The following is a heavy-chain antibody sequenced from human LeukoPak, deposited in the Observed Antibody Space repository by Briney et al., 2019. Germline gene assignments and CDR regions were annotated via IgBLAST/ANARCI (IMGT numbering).Heavy chain of an antibody. J-gene: IGHJ4*02. V-gene: IGHV3-48*02. Sequence: GGSLRLSCAASGFTFSYYSMNWVRQAPGKGLEWVSYISRSSSAIYYADSVKGRFTISRDNAKSSLFLQMNSLRDEDTAVYYCARDPYSYDTSGPKPFDYWGQGTLVTVSS. CDR1: GFTFSYYS. CDR3: ARDPYSYDTSGPKPFDY. CDR2: ISRSSSAI. D-gene: IGHD3-3*01.